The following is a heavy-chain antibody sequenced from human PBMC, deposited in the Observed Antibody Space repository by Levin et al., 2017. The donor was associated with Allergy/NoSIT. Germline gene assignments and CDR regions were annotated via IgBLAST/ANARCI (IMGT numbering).Heavy chain of an antibody. CDR3: ARGGVWWLPRDY. D-gene: IGHD2-15*01. V-gene: IGHV4-59*01. CDR1: GGSISNYY. J-gene: IGHJ4*02. Sequence: PSETLSLTCTVSGGSISNYYWSWIRQPPGKGLEWIGYIFSSGSTNYNPSLESRVTISVDTSKNHFSLRLNSVTAADTAVYYCARGGVWWLPRDYWGQGILVTVSS. CDR2: IFSSGST.